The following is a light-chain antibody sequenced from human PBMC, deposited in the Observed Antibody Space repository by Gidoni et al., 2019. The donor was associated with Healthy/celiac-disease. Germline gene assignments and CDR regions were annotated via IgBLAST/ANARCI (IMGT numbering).Light chain of an antibody. CDR1: QSVDIN. CDR3: QQYDNWPPLT. Sequence: EIVMMQSPATLSVSPGERATLSCRASQSVDINLAWYQQKPGQAPRLLIYGASTRATGIPARFSGSGSGTEFTLTISSLQSEDFAVYYCQQYDNWPPLTFGGGTKVEIK. J-gene: IGKJ4*01. V-gene: IGKV3-15*01. CDR2: GAS.